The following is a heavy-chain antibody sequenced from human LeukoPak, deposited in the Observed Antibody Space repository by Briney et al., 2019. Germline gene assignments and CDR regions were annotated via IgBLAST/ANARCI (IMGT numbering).Heavy chain of an antibody. CDR1: GFTFSSYS. J-gene: IGHJ3*02. CDR3: ARDRYSYGYWAFDI. D-gene: IGHD5-18*01. Sequence: GGSLRLSCAASGFTFSSYSINWVRQAPAKGLEWLSSISSSSTYISYADSVKGRFTISRDTAENSLYLQMNSLRAEDTAVYYCARDRYSYGYWAFDIWGQGTMVTVSS. V-gene: IGHV3-21*01. CDR2: ISSSSTYI.